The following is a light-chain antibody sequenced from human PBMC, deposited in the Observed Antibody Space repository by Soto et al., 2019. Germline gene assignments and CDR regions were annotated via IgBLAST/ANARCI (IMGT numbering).Light chain of an antibody. Sequence: LTQPRSVSGSPGQSVTISCTGTSSDVGGFNSVSWYQQHPGKAPKLMIYDVNKRPSGVPDRFSGSKSGSTASLTISGLQAEDEADYYCCSYAGSYSYAFATGTKVTVL. J-gene: IGLJ1*01. CDR2: DVN. V-gene: IGLV2-11*01. CDR3: CSYAGSYSYA. CDR1: SSDVGGFNS.